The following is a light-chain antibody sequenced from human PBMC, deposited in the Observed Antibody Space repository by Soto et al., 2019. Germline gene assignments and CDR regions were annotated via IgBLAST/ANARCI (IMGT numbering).Light chain of an antibody. J-gene: IGLJ2*01. V-gene: IGLV2-14*01. CDR1: SSDVGDYDY. CDR2: EVS. Sequence: QSALTQPASVSGSPGQSITISCTGTSSDVGDYDYVSWYQQHPGKAPKLMIYEVSNRPSGVSNRFSGSKSGNTASLTISGLQAEDEADYYCCSYTSSTTPLFGGGTQLTVL. CDR3: CSYTSSTTPL.